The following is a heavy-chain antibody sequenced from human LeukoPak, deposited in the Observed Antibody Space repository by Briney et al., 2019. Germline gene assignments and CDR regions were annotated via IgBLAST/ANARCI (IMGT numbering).Heavy chain of an antibody. J-gene: IGHJ4*02. CDR3: AKRGPWPDLALGY. CDR2: INHSGST. CDR1: GGSFSGYY. V-gene: IGHV4-34*01. D-gene: IGHD3-10*01. Sequence: SETLSLICAVYGGSFSGYYWSWIRQPPGKGLEWIGEINHSGSTNYNPSLKSRVTISVDTSKNQFSLKLSSVTAADTAVYYCAKRGPWPDLALGYWGQGTLVTVSS.